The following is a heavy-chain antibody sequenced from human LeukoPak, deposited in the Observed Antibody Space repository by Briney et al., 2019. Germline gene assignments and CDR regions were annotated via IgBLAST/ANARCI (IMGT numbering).Heavy chain of an antibody. CDR1: GGSISNYF. CDR3: ARDPYDYVWGSYRQPNWFDP. V-gene: IGHV4-4*08. D-gene: IGHD3-16*02. J-gene: IGHJ5*02. Sequence: SETLSLTCSVSGGSISNYFWTWIRQPPGKGLEWIGYIYSSGSTYYNPSLKSRVTISVDTSKNRFSLKLSTVTAADTAVYYCARDPYDYVWGSYRQPNWFDPWGQGTLVTVSS. CDR2: IYSSGST.